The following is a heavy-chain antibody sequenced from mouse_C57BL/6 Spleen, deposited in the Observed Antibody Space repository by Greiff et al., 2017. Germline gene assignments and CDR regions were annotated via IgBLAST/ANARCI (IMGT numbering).Heavy chain of an antibody. D-gene: IGHD1-1*01. V-gene: IGHV1-59*01. J-gene: IGHJ4*01. CDR3: ARGYYGNYAMDY. Sequence: QVQLQQPGAELVRPGTSVKLSCKASGYTFTSYWMHWVKQRPGQGLEWIGVIDPSDSYTNYNQKFKGKATLTVDTSSSTAYMQLSSLTSEDSAVYYCARGYYGNYAMDYWGQGTSVTVSS. CDR2: IDPSDSYT. CDR1: GYTFTSYW.